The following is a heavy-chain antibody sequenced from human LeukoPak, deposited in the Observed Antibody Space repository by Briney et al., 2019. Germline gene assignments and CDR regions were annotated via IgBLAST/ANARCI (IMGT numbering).Heavy chain of an antibody. CDR1: GGSFSGYY. CDR2: INHSGST. D-gene: IGHD3-10*01. V-gene: IGHV4-34*01. CDR3: ARAWPQYYYGSGTRGFDL. J-gene: IGHJ5*02. Sequence: SETLSLTCAVYGGSFSGYYWSWIRQPPGKGLEWIGEINHSGSTKYNPSLTSRVTISVDTSKNQFSLKLSSVTAADTAVYYCARAWPQYYYGSGTRGFDLWGQGTLVTVSS.